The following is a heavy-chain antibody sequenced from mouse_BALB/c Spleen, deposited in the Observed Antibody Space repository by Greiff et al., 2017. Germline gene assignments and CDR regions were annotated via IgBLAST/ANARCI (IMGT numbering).Heavy chain of an antibody. V-gene: IGHV6-6*02. CDR3: TSGWFAY. CDR2: IRLKTNNYAT. Sequence: EVKLEESGGGLVPPGGSMKLSCVASGFTFSNYWMNWVRQSPEKGLEWVAEIRLKTNNYATHYAESVKGRFTNSRDDSKSSVYLQMNNLRAEDTGIYYCTSGWFAYWGQGTLVTVSA. J-gene: IGHJ3*01. CDR1: GFTFSNYW.